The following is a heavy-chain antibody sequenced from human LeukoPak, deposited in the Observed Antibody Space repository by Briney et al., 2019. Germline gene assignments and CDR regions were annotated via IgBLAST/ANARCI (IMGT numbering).Heavy chain of an antibody. CDR1: GGSISSYY. D-gene: IGHD3-22*01. Sequence: SETLSLTCTVSGGSISSYYWGWIRQPPGKGLEWIGSIYHSGSTYYNPSLKSRVTISVDTSKNQFSLKLSSVTAADTAVYYCARELLGYYDSSGYYYPLPYFDYWGQGTLVTVSS. V-gene: IGHV4-38-2*02. CDR3: ARELLGYYDSSGYYYPLPYFDY. J-gene: IGHJ4*02. CDR2: IYHSGST.